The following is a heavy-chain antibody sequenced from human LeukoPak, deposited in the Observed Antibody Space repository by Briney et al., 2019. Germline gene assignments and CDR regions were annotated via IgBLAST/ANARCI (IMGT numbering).Heavy chain of an antibody. J-gene: IGHJ4*02. Sequence: PGGSLRLSCTASGFTFGNYAVTWVRQAPGKGLEWVGFIRSEPYGGTAEYAASVQGRFTISRDDSKTIAYLQMNSLKTEDTAVYYCSRYGFVGADFDYWGRGTLVTVSS. CDR2: IRSEPYGGTA. CDR3: SRYGFVGADFDY. CDR1: GFTFGNYA. V-gene: IGHV3-49*04. D-gene: IGHD1-26*01.